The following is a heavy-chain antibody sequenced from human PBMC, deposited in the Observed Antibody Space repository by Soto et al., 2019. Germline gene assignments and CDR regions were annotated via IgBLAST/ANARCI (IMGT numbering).Heavy chain of an antibody. CDR2: IYYSGST. J-gene: IGHJ4*02. D-gene: IGHD2-2*01. Sequence: SETLSLTCTVSGGSISSSSYYWGWIRQPPGKGLEWIGSIYYSGSTYYNPSLKSRVTISVDTSKNQFSLKLSSVTAADTAVYYCARHTSFEYYFDYWGQRTLVTVSP. CDR3: ARHTSFEYYFDY. CDR1: GGSISSSSYY. V-gene: IGHV4-39*01.